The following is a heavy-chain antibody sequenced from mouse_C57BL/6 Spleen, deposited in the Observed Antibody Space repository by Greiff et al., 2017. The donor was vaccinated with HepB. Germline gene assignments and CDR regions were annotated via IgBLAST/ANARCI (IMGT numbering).Heavy chain of an antibody. CDR1: GYTFTSSW. CDR2: IDPSDSYP. D-gene: IGHD2-3*01. CDR3: EIWVLRYAMEY. J-gene: IGHJ4*01. V-gene: IGHV1-69*01. Sequence: QVQLQQPGAELVMPGASVKLSCQASGYTFTSSWMHWVKQRPGQGLEWIGEIDPSDSYPNYTQKFKGKSTLTEDKSSSKAYMLLRSLTSEDSAVYYCEIWVLRYAMEYWGQGTSVTVSS.